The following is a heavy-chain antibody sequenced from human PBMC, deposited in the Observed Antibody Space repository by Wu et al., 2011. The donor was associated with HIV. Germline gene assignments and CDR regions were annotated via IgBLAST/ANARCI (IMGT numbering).Heavy chain of an antibody. J-gene: IGHJ4*02. CDR2: ILPIFGTA. D-gene: IGHD2-21*01. Sequence: QVQLVQSGAEVKRPGSSVKVSCKASGGTFSSYTFSWVRQAPGQGLEWMGRILPIFGTANYAQKFQGRVTITADKSTSTAYMELSSLRSEDTAMYYCARDFGGDGDSWGQGTLVTVSS. CDR3: ARDFGGDGDS. CDR1: GGTFSSYT. V-gene: IGHV1-69*08.